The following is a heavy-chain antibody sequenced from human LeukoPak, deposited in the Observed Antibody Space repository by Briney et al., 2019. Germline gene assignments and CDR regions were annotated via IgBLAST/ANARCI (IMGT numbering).Heavy chain of an antibody. V-gene: IGHV1-2*02. J-gene: IGHJ4*02. D-gene: IGHD1-26*01. CDR2: INPNSGGT. Sequence: ASVKVSCKASGYTFTGYYMHWVRQAPGQGLEWMGWINPNSGGTNYAQKFQGRVTMTRDTSISTAYMELSRLRSDDTAVYYCASPNSDEGGYFDYWGQGTLVTVSP. CDR1: GYTFTGYY. CDR3: ASPNSDEGGYFDY.